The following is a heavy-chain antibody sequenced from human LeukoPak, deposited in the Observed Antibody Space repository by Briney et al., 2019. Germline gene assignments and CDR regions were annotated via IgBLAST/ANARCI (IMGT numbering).Heavy chain of an antibody. V-gene: IGHV3-23*01. J-gene: IGHJ5*02. D-gene: IGHD3-16*01. CDR2: ISGSGGST. Sequence: GGSLRLSCAASGFTFSSYAMSWVRQAPGKGLEWASAISGSGGSTYYADSVKGRFTISRDNSKNTLYLQMNRLRAEDTAVYYCAGGGGARGGGGGGGPWGQGTLVTVSS. CDR3: AGGGGARGGGGGGGP. CDR1: GFTFSSYA.